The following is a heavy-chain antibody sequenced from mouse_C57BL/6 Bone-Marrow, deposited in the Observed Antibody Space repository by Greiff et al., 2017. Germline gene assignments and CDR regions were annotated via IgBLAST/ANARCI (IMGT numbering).Heavy chain of an antibody. CDR1: GYTFTNYW. Sequence: QVQLQQPGAELVKPGASVKLSCKASGYTFTNYWMHWVKQRPGQGLEWIGMMHPNGGSPDYNEKFKSEATLSVDKSSRTAYMELSNLTSEDSAVYYCARSDNYDDYTMDYWGQGTSVTVSS. CDR3: ARSDNYDDYTMDY. CDR2: MHPNGGSP. D-gene: IGHD2-12*01. V-gene: IGHV1-64*01. J-gene: IGHJ4*01.